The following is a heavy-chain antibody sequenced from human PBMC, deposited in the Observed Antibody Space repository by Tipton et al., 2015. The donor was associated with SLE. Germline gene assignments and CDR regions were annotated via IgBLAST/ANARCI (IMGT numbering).Heavy chain of an antibody. D-gene: IGHD6-13*01. V-gene: IGHV4-39*07. CDR1: GGSISSSSYY. CDR2: IYYSGST. Sequence: LRLSCTVSGGSISSSSYYWGWIRQPPGKGLEWIGSIYYSGSTYYNPSLKSRVTISVDTSKNQFSLKLSSVTAADTAVYYCAREAAAEGVGFDYWGQGTLVTVSS. J-gene: IGHJ4*02. CDR3: AREAAAEGVGFDY.